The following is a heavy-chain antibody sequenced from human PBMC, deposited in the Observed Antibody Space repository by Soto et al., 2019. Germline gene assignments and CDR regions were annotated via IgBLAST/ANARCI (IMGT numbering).Heavy chain of an antibody. D-gene: IGHD4-17*01. CDR2: IYYSGST. V-gene: IGHV4-31*03. CDR3: AGGGYGDYLFDY. CDR1: GGSISSGGYY. J-gene: IGHJ4*02. Sequence: QVQLQESGPGLVKPSQTLSLTCTVSGGSISSGGYYWRGIRQHPGKGLEWIGYIYYSGSTYYNPSLKSRVTISVDTSKNQFSLKLSSVTAADTAVYYCAGGGYGDYLFDYWGQGTLVTVSS.